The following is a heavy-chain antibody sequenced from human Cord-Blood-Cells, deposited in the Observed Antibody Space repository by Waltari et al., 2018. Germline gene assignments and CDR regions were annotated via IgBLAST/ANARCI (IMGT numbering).Heavy chain of an antibody. D-gene: IGHD1-20*01. J-gene: IGHJ2*01. V-gene: IGHV3-7*04. CDR2: IKQEGSEK. CDR1: GFTSSSYR. CDR3: AGVYNWNYWYFDL. Sequence: EVQLVESGGGLVQPGGSLRLYCAASGFTSSSYRMSWVRQAPGKGLEWVANIKQEGSEKYYVDSVKGRFTISRDNAKSSLYLQRNSLRAEDTAVYYCAGVYNWNYWYFDLWGRGTLVTVSS.